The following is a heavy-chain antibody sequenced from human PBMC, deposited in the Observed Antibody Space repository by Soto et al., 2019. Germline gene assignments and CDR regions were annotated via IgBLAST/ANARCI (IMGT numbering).Heavy chain of an antibody. D-gene: IGHD5-12*01. V-gene: IGHV3-74*01. Sequence: EVQLVESGGDLVQPGGSLRLSCAASGFTFSSYWMHWVRQAPGKGLVWVSRIKTDGSITSYADSVKGRFTISRDNAKNTLYLQMNSLRAEDTAVYYCARVMNGGYDFDYWGQGTLVTVSS. CDR3: ARVMNGGYDFDY. CDR2: IKTDGSIT. CDR1: GFTFSSYW. J-gene: IGHJ4*02.